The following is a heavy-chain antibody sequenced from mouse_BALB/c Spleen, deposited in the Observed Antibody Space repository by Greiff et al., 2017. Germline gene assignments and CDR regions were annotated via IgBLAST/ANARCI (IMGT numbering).Heavy chain of an antibody. CDR1: GYAFTNYL. CDR3: ARDGDYYGSSPYWYFDV. V-gene: IGHV1-54*01. Sequence: QVQLQQSGAELVRPGTSVKVSCKASGYAFTNYLIEWVKQRPGQGLEWIGVINPGSGGTNYNEKFKGKATLTADKSSSTAYMQLSSLTSDDSAVYFCARDGDYYGSSPYWYFDVWGAGTTVTVSA. J-gene: IGHJ1*01. D-gene: IGHD1-1*01. CDR2: INPGSGGT.